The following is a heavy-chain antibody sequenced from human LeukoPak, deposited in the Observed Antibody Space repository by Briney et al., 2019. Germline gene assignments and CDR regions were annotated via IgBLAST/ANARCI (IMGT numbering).Heavy chain of an antibody. CDR1: GFTVSSNY. Sequence: GGSLRLSCAAPGFTVSSNYMSWVRQAPGKGLEWVSVIYSGGSTYYADSVKGRFTISRDNSKNTLYLQMNSLRAEDPAVYYCARGRPYYYDSSGYYPYDAFDIWGQGTMVTVSS. D-gene: IGHD3-22*01. CDR2: IYSGGST. V-gene: IGHV3-53*01. J-gene: IGHJ3*02. CDR3: ARGRPYYYDSSGYYPYDAFDI.